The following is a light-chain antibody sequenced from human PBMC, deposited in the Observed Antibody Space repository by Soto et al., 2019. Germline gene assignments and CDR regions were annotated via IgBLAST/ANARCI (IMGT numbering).Light chain of an antibody. CDR1: RSNIGAGYD. Sequence: QSVLTQPPSVSGAPGQRVTISCTGSRSNIGAGYDVHWYQQPPGTAPKLLIYGNINRPSGVPDRFSGSKSGTSASLAITGLQAEDEGDDYCQSYDSSLSGVVFGGGTKLTVL. V-gene: IGLV1-40*01. CDR3: QSYDSSLSGVV. J-gene: IGLJ2*01. CDR2: GNI.